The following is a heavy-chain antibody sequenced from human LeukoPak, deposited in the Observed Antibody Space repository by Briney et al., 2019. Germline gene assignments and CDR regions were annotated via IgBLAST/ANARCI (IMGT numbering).Heavy chain of an antibody. J-gene: IGHJ4*02. D-gene: IGHD1-26*01. Sequence: GGSLRLSCTASGFTLSSYAMSWVRQAPGEGLEWVSTISGSGGSTYYADSVKGRFTISRDNSKNTLYLQMNSLRAEDTAVYYCAKEPYDSGSYCFDYWGQGTLVTVSS. CDR3: AKEPYDSGSYCFDY. CDR2: ISGSGGST. V-gene: IGHV3-23*01. CDR1: GFTLSSYA.